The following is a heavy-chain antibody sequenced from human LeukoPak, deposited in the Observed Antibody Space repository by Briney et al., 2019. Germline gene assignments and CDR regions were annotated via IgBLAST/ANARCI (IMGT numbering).Heavy chain of an antibody. J-gene: IGHJ6*02. CDR3: ARGGGLDV. Sequence: GGSLRLSCAASGFTFSDYYMDWVRQAPGKGLEWVASINHNGNVNYYVDSVKGRFTISRDNAKNSLYLQMSNLRAEDTAVYFCARGGGLDVWGQGATVTVSS. D-gene: IGHD3-16*01. CDR1: GFTFSDYY. CDR2: INHNGNVN. V-gene: IGHV3-7*03.